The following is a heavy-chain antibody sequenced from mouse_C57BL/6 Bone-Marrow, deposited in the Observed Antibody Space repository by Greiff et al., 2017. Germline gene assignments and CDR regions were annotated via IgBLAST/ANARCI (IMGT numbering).Heavy chain of an antibody. D-gene: IGHD1-1*01. CDR2: IHPNSGST. V-gene: IGHV1-64*01. Sequence: QVQLQQPGAELVKPGASVKLSCKASGYTFTSYWMHWVKQRPGQGLEWIGMIHPNSGSTNYNEKFKSKATLTVDKSSSTASMQLSSLTSEDSAVYYCARCPSYYYGITLHFPYWYFDVWGTGTTVTVSS. CDR1: GYTFTSYW. J-gene: IGHJ1*03. CDR3: ARCPSYYYGITLHFPYWYFDV.